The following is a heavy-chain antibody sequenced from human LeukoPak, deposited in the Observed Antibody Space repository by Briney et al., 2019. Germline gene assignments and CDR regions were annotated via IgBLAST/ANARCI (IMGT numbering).Heavy chain of an antibody. Sequence: GGSLRLSCAASGFTFRNYWMSWVRQAPGKGLEWVANINQDGSDKYYVDSVKGRFTISRDNAKNSLFLQMNSLRAEDTAVYYCATVVAWNYYYFDYWGQGTLVTVSS. CDR2: INQDGSDK. D-gene: IGHD1-7*01. V-gene: IGHV3-7*01. CDR3: ATVVAWNYYYFDY. J-gene: IGHJ4*02. CDR1: GFTFRNYW.